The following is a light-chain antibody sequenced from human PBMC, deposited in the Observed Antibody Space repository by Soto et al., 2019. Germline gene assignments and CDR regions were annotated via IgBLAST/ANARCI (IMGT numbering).Light chain of an antibody. CDR1: QDISHY. V-gene: IGKV1-27*01. CDR2: YAA. CDR3: QQYTKDTPGT. J-gene: IGKJ1*01. Sequence: DVQMTQSPSSLSASVGDRVTFTCRASQDISHYLAWYQQRPGKVPKLLIYYAANLQLGVPSRFSGSGSGTDFTLTISSLQPADVGTYYCQQYTKDTPGTFGQGTKVDI.